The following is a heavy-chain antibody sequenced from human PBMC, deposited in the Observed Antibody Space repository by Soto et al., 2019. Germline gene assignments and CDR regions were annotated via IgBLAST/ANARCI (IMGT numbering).Heavy chain of an antibody. CDR1: GGSISSGGYY. V-gene: IGHV4-31*03. CDR2: IYYSGST. J-gene: IGHJ4*02. Sequence: SETLSLTCTVSGGSISSGGYYWSWIRQHPGKGLEWIGYIYYSGSTYYNPSLKSRVTISVDTSKNQFSLKLSSVTAADTAVYYCASGPYCSSTSCSNYGSGSYLAYWGQGTLVTVSS. D-gene: IGHD2-2*01. CDR3: ASGPYCSSTSCSNYGSGSYLAY.